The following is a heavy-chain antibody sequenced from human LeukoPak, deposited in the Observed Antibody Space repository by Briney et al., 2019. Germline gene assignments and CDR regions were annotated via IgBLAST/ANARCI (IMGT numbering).Heavy chain of an antibody. D-gene: IGHD3-22*01. Sequence: SVKVSCKASGGTFSSYAISWVRQAPGQGLEWMGGIIPIFGTANYAQKFQGRVTITADESTSTAYMELSSLRAEDTAVYYCARDRTPQYYYDSSGFDYWGQGTLVTVSS. CDR3: ARDRTPQYYYDSSGFDY. CDR1: GGTFSSYA. CDR2: IIPIFGTA. J-gene: IGHJ4*02. V-gene: IGHV1-69*13.